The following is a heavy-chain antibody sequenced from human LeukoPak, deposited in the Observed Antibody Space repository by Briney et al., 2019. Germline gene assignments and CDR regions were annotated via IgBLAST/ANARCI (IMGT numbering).Heavy chain of an antibody. Sequence: PSETLSLTCAVYGGSFSGYYWSWIRQPPGKGLEWIGEINHSGSTNYNPSLKSRVTISVDTSKNQFSLKLSSVTAADTAVYYCARGRALRPPKGRRLASLDYWAREPRVPVS. CDR3: ARGRALRPPKGRRLASLDY. V-gene: IGHV4-34*01. CDR2: INHSGST. CDR1: GGSFSGYY. D-gene: IGHD3-10*01. J-gene: IGHJ4*02.